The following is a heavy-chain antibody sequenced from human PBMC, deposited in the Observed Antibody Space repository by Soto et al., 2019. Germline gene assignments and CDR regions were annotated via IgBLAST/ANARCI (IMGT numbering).Heavy chain of an antibody. V-gene: IGHV3-23*01. J-gene: IGHJ5*02. CDR2: IGGRGGST. Sequence: GGSLRLSCAASGFSFRSDSISWVRHAPGKGLEWVSSIGGRGGSTYYADSVKGRFTISRDNSKNTVYLQMNSLRVEDTAVYYCAKQGDYDFWSSSNNWLDPWGQGTLVTVSS. CDR1: GFSFRSDS. D-gene: IGHD3-3*01. CDR3: AKQGDYDFWSSSNNWLDP.